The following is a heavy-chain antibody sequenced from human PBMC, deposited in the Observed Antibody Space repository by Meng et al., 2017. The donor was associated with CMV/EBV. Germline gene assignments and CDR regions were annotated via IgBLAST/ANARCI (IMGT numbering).Heavy chain of an antibody. CDR2: IYSGGST. CDR3: ARAAMVRGGLY. CDR1: GFTVSSNY. Sequence: GESLKISCAASGFTVSSNYMSWVRQAPGKGLEWVSVIYSGGSTYYADSVKGRFTISRDNSNNTLYLQMNSLRAEDTAVYYCARAAMVRGGLYWGQGTLVTVSS. D-gene: IGHD3-10*01. J-gene: IGHJ4*02. V-gene: IGHV3-66*02.